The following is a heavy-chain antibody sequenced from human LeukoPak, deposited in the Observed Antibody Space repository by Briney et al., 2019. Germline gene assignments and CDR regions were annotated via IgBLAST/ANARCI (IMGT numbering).Heavy chain of an antibody. Sequence: SETLSLTCAVYGGSFSGYYWSWIRQPPGKGLEWIGEINHSGGTNYNPSLKSRVTISVDTSKNQFSLKLSSVTAADTAVYYSARVKAAAGLYYYYYYMDVWGKGTTVTVSS. D-gene: IGHD6-13*01. CDR1: GGSFSGYY. CDR3: ARVKAAAGLYYYYYYMDV. J-gene: IGHJ6*03. CDR2: INHSGGT. V-gene: IGHV4-34*01.